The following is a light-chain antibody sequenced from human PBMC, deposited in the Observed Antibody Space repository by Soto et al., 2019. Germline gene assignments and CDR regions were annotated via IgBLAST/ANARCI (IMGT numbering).Light chain of an antibody. CDR1: QSISSW. CDR2: DAS. CDR3: QQYNTYSRT. V-gene: IGKV1-5*01. J-gene: IGKJ1*01. Sequence: DIQMTQSPSTLSASVGDRVTITYRASQSISSWLAWYQQKPGKAPKVLIYDASSLDSGVPSRFSGSGSGTEFTLTISSLQPDDFATYYCQQYNTYSRTFGQGTKVEI.